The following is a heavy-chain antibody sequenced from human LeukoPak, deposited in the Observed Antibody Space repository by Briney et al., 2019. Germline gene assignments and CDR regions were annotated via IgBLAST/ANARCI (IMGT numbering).Heavy chain of an antibody. CDR3: AREVDYYDTSDYFPLGY. D-gene: IGHD3-22*01. CDR2: IKPNSGGT. J-gene: IGHJ4*02. Sequence: ASVKVSCKASGYTFTGYYMHWVRQAPGQGLEWMGWIKPNSGGTNYAQKFQGRVTMTRDTSISTAYMELSRLRSDDTAVYYCAREVDYYDTSDYFPLGYWGQGTLVTVSS. CDR1: GYTFTGYY. V-gene: IGHV1-2*02.